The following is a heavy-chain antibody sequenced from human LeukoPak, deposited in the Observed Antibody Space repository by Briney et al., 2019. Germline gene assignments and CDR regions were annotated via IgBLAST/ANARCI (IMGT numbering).Heavy chain of an antibody. CDR1: GGSFSGYY. V-gene: IGHV4-34*01. J-gene: IGHJ5*02. D-gene: IGHD6-6*01. CDR2: INHSGST. Sequence: KPSETLSLXCAVYGGSFSGYYWSWIRQPPGKGLEWIGEINHSGSTNYNPSLKSRVTISVDTSKNQFSLKLSSVTAADTAVYYCARGVRGIAARRNNWFDPWGQGTLVTVSS. CDR3: ARGVRGIAARRNNWFDP.